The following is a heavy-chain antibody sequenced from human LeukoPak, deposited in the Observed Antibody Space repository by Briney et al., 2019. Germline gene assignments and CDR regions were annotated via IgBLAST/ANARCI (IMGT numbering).Heavy chain of an antibody. CDR2: IFCSGGSA. CDR1: GFTFSSYA. V-gene: IGHV3-23*01. Sequence: GGSLRLSCAASGFTFSSYAMYWVRQAPGKGLEWVSVIFCSGGSANYADSVKGRFTISRDNSKNTVYLQMDSLRAEDTAVYYCAKTTTGYSSGRYPAWPVDYWGQGTLVTVSS. D-gene: IGHD6-19*01. J-gene: IGHJ4*02. CDR3: AKTTTGYSSGRYPAWPVDY.